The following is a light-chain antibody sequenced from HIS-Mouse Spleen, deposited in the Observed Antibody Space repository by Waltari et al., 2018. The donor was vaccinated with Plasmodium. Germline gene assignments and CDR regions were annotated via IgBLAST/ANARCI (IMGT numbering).Light chain of an antibody. V-gene: IGLV2-23*01. CDR1: SSDVGSYNI. CDR3: CSYAGSRMV. CDR2: EGS. J-gene: IGLJ2*01. Sequence: QSALTQPASVSGSPGQSITISCTGTSSDVGSYNIVSWYQQHPGKAPKLMIYEGSKRPSGVSNRFSGSKSGNTASLTISGLQAEDEADYYCCSYAGSRMVFGGGTKLTVL.